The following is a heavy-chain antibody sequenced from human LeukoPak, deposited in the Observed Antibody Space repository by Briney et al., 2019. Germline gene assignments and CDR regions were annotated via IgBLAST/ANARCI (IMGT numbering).Heavy chain of an antibody. CDR1: GGSISSSNW. V-gene: IGHV4-4*02. CDR3: ASEGLLSNNWFDP. Sequence: PSGTLSLTCAVSGGSISSSNWWSWVRQPPGKGLEWIGEIYHSGSTNYNPSLKSRVTISVDKSKNQFSLKLSSVTAADTAVYYCASEGLLSNNWFDPWGQGTLVTVSS. D-gene: IGHD3/OR15-3a*01. J-gene: IGHJ5*02. CDR2: IYHSGST.